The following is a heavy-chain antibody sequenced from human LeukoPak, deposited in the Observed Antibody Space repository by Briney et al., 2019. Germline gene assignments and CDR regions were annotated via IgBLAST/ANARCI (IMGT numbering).Heavy chain of an antibody. J-gene: IGHJ3*01. CDR2: ISGGGSA. D-gene: IGHD3-10*01. V-gene: IGHV3-23*01. Sequence: PGGSLRLSCGASGFIFSTYGMSWVRQAPGMGLQWVSVISGGGSAYYADSVKGRFTVSRDNSRNAVYLQMNSLRVEDTAVYYCVKDQYSGSGSYPDAFDFWGQGTVVTVSS. CDR1: GFIFSTYG. CDR3: VKDQYSGSGSYPDAFDF.